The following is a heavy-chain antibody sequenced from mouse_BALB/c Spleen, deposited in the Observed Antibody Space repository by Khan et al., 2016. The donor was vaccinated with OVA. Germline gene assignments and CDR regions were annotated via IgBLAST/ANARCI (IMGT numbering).Heavy chain of an antibody. CDR1: GYTFTDFY. CDR2: ISPGSGDT. CDR3: AKRNCFGYSFAQ. Sequence: QVQLQQSGAELARPGASVKLSCKASGYTFTDFYINWVKQRTGQGLEWIGEISPGSGDTFYNERVKDKATLTTDKSSNTAYMQLSRLTSEAPALYFSAKRNCFGYSFAQWVRGTLVPVSA. D-gene: IGHD1-2*01. V-gene: IGHV1-77*01. J-gene: IGHJ3*01.